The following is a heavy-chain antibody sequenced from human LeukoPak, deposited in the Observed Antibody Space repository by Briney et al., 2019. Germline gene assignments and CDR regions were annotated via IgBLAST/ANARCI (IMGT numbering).Heavy chain of an antibody. J-gene: IGHJ4*02. Sequence: PGGSLRLSCEASGFTFSHYWMSWVRQVPGKGPEWVANIKQDSSASFYLDSMKGRVTISRDNAKNSLYLQMYSLRVEDTAVYYCVGPLGYWGQGTLVTVSS. CDR2: IKQDSSAS. V-gene: IGHV3-7*01. CDR1: GFTFSHYW. CDR3: VGPLGY.